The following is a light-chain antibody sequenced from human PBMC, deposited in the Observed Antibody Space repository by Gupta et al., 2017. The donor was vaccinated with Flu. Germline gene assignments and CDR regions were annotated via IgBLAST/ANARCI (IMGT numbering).Light chain of an antibody. CDR3: TSYTFTSTWV. V-gene: IGLV2-14*03. CDR2: DVT. J-gene: IGLJ3*02. Sequence: SITISGTGTASDVGNYNYVSWYQHHPGKAPKLVIYDVTSRPSGVSSRFSGSKSGNTAALIISGLQAEDEADYYCTSYTFTSTWVFGGGTRLTVL. CDR1: ASDVGNYNY.